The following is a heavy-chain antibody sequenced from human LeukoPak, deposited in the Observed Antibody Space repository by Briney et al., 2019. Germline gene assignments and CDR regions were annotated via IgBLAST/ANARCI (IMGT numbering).Heavy chain of an antibody. J-gene: IGHJ6*03. CDR1: GGSISSYY. Sequence: SETLSLTCTVSGGSISSYYWSWIRQPAGKGLEWIGRIYTSGSTNYNPSLKSRVTMSVDTSKNQFSLKLSSVTAADTAVYYCARDWGYSSSLYYYYYYMDVWAKGPRSRSP. CDR2: IYTSGST. CDR3: ARDWGYSSSLYYYYYYMDV. D-gene: IGHD6-13*01. V-gene: IGHV4-4*07.